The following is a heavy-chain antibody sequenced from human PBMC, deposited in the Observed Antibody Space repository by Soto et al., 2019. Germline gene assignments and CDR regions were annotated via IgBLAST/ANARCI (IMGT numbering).Heavy chain of an antibody. CDR2: IWYDGSNK. CDR3: ARARGGWPEFYYYYGMDV. CDR1: GFTFSSYG. V-gene: IGHV3-33*01. J-gene: IGHJ6*02. D-gene: IGHD6-19*01. Sequence: GGSLRLSCAASGFTFSSYGMHWVRQAPGKGLEWVAVIWYDGSNKYYADSVKGRFTISRDNSKNTLYLQMNSLRAEDTAVYYCARARGGWPEFYYYYGMDVWGQGTTVTVSS.